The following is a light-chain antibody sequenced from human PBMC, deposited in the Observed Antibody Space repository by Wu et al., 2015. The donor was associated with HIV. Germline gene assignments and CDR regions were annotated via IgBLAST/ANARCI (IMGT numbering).Light chain of an antibody. V-gene: IGKV1-5*03. Sequence: DIQMTQTPSTLSASVGDRVTITCRASQSISNLPAWYQQKPGKAPKLLIQKASSLETGVPSRFSGSGSGTEFTLTIFSLQPDDFATYYCQHYNSYPWTFGQGTKVEIK. CDR2: KAS. J-gene: IGKJ1*01. CDR1: QSISNL. CDR3: QHYNSYPWT.